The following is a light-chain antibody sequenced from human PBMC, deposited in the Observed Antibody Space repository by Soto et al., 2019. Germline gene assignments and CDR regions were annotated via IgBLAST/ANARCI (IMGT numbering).Light chain of an antibody. CDR1: SSDIGRYDF. Sequence: QSALTQPASVSGSPGQSITISCTGTSSDIGRYDFVSWYQQHPGKAPKLLIYEVTNRPSGVSNRFSGSKSGNTASLTISELQAEDEADYYCNSYLTITLPYVFGTGTKVTVL. CDR2: EVT. V-gene: IGLV2-14*01. CDR3: NSYLTITLPYV. J-gene: IGLJ1*01.